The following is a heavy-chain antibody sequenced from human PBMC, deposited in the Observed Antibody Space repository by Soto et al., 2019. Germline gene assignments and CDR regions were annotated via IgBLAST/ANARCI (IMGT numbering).Heavy chain of an antibody. CDR3: TRHEGGAAADRPLDY. V-gene: IGHV4-59*04. D-gene: IGHD6-13*01. CDR1: GGSISSYY. Sequence: AETLSLTCTVSGGSISSYYWSWIRQPPWKGLEWIGYIYYSGRTHNNPALKSRVTMSVDTYTNQFSLKMNAVTAADTAVYYCTRHEGGAAADRPLDYWGQGTLVTVSS. CDR2: IYYSGRT. J-gene: IGHJ4*02.